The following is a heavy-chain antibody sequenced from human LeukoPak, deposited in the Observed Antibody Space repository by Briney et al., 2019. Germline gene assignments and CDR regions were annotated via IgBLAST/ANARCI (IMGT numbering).Heavy chain of an antibody. V-gene: IGHV4-34*01. CDR1: GGSFSGYY. J-gene: IGHJ4*02. CDR3: ARGRYCSGGSCYSRYHYFDY. Sequence: SETLSLTCAVYGGSFSGYYWSWIRQPPGEGVEWMGEINHSGSTNYNPSLKSRVTISVDTSKNQFSLKLSSVTAADTAVYYCARGRYCSGGSCYSRYHYFDYWGQGTLVTVSS. CDR2: INHSGST. D-gene: IGHD2-15*01.